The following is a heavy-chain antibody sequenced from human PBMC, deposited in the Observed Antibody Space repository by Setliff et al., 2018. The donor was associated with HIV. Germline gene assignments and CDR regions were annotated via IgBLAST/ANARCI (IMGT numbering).Heavy chain of an antibody. CDR3: ARIYDYGSYYFDY. J-gene: IGHJ4*02. CDR1: GGSISSYY. CDR2: IYYSGST. D-gene: IGHD3-10*01. V-gene: IGHV4-59*01. Sequence: SETLSLTCTVSGGSISSYYWSWFRQPPGKGLEWIGYIYYSGSTNYNPSLKSRVTISADTFKNQFSLKLSSVTAADTAVYYCARIYDYGSYYFDYWGQGTLVTVSS.